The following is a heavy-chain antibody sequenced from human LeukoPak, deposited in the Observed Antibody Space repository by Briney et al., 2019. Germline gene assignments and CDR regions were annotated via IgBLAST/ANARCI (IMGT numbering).Heavy chain of an antibody. D-gene: IGHD3-3*01. CDR3: ARDKDFWSGYLLAD. V-gene: IGHV3-7*01. Sequence: PGGSLRLSCAAPGFSFSANWMSWVRQAPGKGLEWVANIKQDGSEKYYVDSVKGRFAISRDNAKNSLYLQMNSLRAEDTAVYYCARDKDFWSGYLLADWGQGTLVTVSS. J-gene: IGHJ4*02. CDR1: GFSFSANW. CDR2: IKQDGSEK.